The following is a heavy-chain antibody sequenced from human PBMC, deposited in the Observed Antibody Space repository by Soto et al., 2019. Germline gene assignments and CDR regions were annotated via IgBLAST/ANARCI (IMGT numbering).Heavy chain of an antibody. J-gene: IGHJ6*02. CDR2: INHSGST. CDR3: ARGRVATRKNYYYYGMDV. Sequence: QVQLQQWGAGLLKPSETLSLTCAVYGGSFSGYYWSWIRQPPGKGLEWIGEINHSGSTNYNPSLKSRVTISVDTSKNQFSLKLSSVTAADTAVYYCARGRVATRKNYYYYGMDVWGQGTTVTVSS. CDR1: GGSFSGYY. V-gene: IGHV4-34*01. D-gene: IGHD5-12*01.